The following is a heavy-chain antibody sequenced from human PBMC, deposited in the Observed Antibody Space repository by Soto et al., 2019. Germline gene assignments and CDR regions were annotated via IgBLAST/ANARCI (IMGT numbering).Heavy chain of an antibody. CDR1: GFTFSTYS. CDR3: ARWDGYGDE. V-gene: IGHV3-23*01. J-gene: IGHJ4*02. CDR2: LSGGGANT. Sequence: EVQLLESGGGLVQPGGSLRLSCAASGFTFSTYSMACVRQAPGKGLAWVSGLSGGGANTFYADSVKGRFTISVDNSKNTVYMQMVSLRVEDTAVYYCARWDGYGDEWGQGTLVTVSS. D-gene: IGHD5-12*01.